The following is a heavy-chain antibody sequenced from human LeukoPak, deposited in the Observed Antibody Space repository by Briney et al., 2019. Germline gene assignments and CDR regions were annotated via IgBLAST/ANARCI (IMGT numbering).Heavy chain of an antibody. CDR3: ARDHLGYSFDY. V-gene: IGHV3-7*04. J-gene: IGHJ4*02. CDR1: GFTFSSYW. CDR2: IKEDGSEK. Sequence: GGSLRLSCAASGFTFSSYWMSWVRQTPQKGLEWVANIKEDGSEKYYVDSVKGRFTISRENTKNSLYLQMNSLRADDTAVYYCARDHLGYSFDYWGQGTLVTVSA.